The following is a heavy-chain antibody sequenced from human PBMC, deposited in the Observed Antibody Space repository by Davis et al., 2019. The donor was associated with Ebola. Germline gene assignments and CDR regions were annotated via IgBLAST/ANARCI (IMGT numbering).Heavy chain of an antibody. D-gene: IGHD3-22*01. CDR2: INHSGST. CDR3: ARGSGYYDSSGYYYYYYYGMDV. CDR1: GGSISSYY. J-gene: IGHJ6*02. V-gene: IGHV4-34*01. Sequence: SETLSLTCTVSGGSISSYYWSWIRQPPGKGLEWIGEINHSGSTNYNPSLKSRVTISVDTSKNQFSLKLSSVTAADTAVYYCARGSGYYDSSGYYYYYYYGMDVWGQGTTVTVSS.